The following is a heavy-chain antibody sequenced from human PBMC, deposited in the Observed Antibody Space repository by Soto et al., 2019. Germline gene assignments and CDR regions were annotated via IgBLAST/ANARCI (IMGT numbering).Heavy chain of an antibody. D-gene: IGHD3-9*01. CDR3: ARPRYFDWRHDAFDI. CDR2: IKQDGSEK. CDR1: GFTFSSYW. V-gene: IGHV3-7*05. J-gene: IGHJ3*02. Sequence: GGSLRLSCAASGFTFSSYWMSWVRQAPGKGLEWVANIKQDGSEKYYVDSVKGRFTISRDNAKNSLYLQMNSLRAEDTAVYYCARPRYFDWRHDAFDIWGQGTMVTVSS.